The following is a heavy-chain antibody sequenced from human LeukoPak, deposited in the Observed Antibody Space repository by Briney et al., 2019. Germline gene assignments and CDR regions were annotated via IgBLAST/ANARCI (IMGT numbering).Heavy chain of an antibody. V-gene: IGHV4-34*01. J-gene: IGHJ4*02. D-gene: IGHD3-10*01. Sequence: SETLSLTCAVYGGSFSGYYWSWIRQPPGKGLEWIWEINHSGSTNYNPSLKSRVTISVDTSKNQFSLKLSSVTAADTAVYYCARGWGYYGSGSPCLDYWGQGTLVTVSS. CDR3: ARGWGYYGSGSPCLDY. CDR2: INHSGST. CDR1: GGSFSGYY.